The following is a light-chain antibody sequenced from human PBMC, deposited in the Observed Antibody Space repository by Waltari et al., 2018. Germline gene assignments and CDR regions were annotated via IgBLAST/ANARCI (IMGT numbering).Light chain of an antibody. J-gene: IGKJ1*01. CDR3: QKYGTLPAT. CDR1: QSVSKY. V-gene: IGKV3-20*01. Sequence: EIVLTQSPGTLSLSPGERATLSCRASQSVSKYLAWYQQKPGQAPRLPIYDASIRATGIPDRFSGSGWGTDFSLTISSLEPEDFAVYYCQKYGTLPATFGQGTKVQ. CDR2: DAS.